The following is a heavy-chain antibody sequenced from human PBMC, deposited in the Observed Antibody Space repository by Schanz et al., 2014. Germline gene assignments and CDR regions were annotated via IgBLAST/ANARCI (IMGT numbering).Heavy chain of an antibody. Sequence: QVQLQESGPGLVKPSQTLSLTCTVSGGSIRSGTYYWSWIRQPAGKALEWVGRVFPNGITNYNPSLKSRVTISVDTSKSQFSLRMNSLTAADTAVYYCAREPLSGYNWFDPWGQGSLVTVSS. CDR1: GGSIRSGTYY. CDR2: VFPNGIT. J-gene: IGHJ5*02. CDR3: AREPLSGYNWFDP. V-gene: IGHV4-61*02. D-gene: IGHD6-25*01.